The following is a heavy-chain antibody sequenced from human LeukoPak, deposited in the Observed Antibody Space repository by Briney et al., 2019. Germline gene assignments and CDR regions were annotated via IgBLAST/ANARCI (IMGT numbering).Heavy chain of an antibody. CDR2: IGGGGNGFST. CDR1: GFTFGSYA. CDR3: ARDLVRFGGWYDH. Sequence: GGSLRLSCAASGFTFGSYAMSWVRQAPGKGLEWVSAIGGGGNGFSTYYGDFMKGRFTISRDNSKNTLYLQMNSLRAEDTAVYYCARDLVRFGGWYDHWGQGTLVTVSS. D-gene: IGHD2-15*01. V-gene: IGHV3-23*01. J-gene: IGHJ5*02.